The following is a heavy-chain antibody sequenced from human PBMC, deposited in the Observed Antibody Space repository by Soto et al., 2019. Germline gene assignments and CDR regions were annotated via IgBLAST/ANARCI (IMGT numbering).Heavy chain of an antibody. D-gene: IGHD2-2*01. CDR3: ARGIATGQLYP. J-gene: IGHJ5*02. Sequence: GXSVKVSCTPSGYTFTRYTMHLVRQAPGQRLEWMGWINPDNGNTKSSQKFQDRVIITRDTYASTAYMDLSSLRSEDTAVYYCARGIATGQLYPWGQGTLVTVSS. CDR2: INPDNGNT. CDR1: GYTFTRYT. V-gene: IGHV1-3*01.